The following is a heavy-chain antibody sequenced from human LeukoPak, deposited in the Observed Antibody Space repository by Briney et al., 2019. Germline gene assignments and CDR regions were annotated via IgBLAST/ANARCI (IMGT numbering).Heavy chain of an antibody. V-gene: IGHV4-38-2*01. D-gene: IGHD3-10*01. CDR2: IYHSGST. Sequence: PSETLSLTCAVSGYSISSGYYWGWIRQPPGEGLEWIGSIYHSGSTYYNPSLKSRVTISVDTSKNQFSLKLSSVTAADTAVYYCARVLRGVIHYFDYWGQGTLVTVSS. J-gene: IGHJ4*02. CDR1: GYSISSGYY. CDR3: ARVLRGVIHYFDY.